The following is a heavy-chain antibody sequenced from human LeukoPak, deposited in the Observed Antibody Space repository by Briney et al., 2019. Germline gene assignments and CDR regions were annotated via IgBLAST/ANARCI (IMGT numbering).Heavy chain of an antibody. CDR3: AREEYYYGSGSYTDY. Sequence: ASVKVSCKASGYTFTSYNISWVRQAPGQGLEWMGWINAYNGNTNYAQKLQGRVTMTTDTSTSTAYMELSSLRSEDTAVYYCAREEYYYGSGSYTDYWGQGTLVTVSS. J-gene: IGHJ4*02. D-gene: IGHD3-10*01. CDR2: INAYNGNT. V-gene: IGHV1-18*01. CDR1: GYTFTSYN.